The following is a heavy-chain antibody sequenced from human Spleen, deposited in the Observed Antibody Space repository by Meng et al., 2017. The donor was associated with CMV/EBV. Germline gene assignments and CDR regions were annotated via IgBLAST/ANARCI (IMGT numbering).Heavy chain of an antibody. J-gene: IGHJ4*02. CDR1: GFYFSSYA. D-gene: IGHD6-13*01. CDR3: AREEGAAGPFDY. CDR2: ISYDGSNT. V-gene: IGHV3-30*14. Sequence: GESLKISCAASGFYFSSYAMHWVRQAPGKGLEWVAGISYDGSNTYYADTVKGRFTISRDNSKNTLYLQMNSLRAEDTAVYYCAREEGAAGPFDYWGQGTLVTVSS.